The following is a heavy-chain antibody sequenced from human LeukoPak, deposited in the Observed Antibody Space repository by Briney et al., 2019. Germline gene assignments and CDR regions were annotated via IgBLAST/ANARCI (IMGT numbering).Heavy chain of an antibody. D-gene: IGHD2-2*01. CDR1: GFTFSSYW. V-gene: IGHV3-7*03. CDR2: IKQDGSEK. J-gene: IGHJ6*02. CDR3: AKGSRPRYCSSTSCPEDV. Sequence: PGGSLRLSCAASGFTFSSYWMSWVRQAPGKGLEWVANIKQDGSEKYYVDSVKGRFTISRDNAKNSLYLQMNSLRAEDTAVYYCAKGSRPRYCSSTSCPEDVWGQGTTVTVSS.